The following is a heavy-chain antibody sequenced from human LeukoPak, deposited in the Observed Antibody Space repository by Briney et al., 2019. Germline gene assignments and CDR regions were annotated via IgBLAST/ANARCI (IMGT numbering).Heavy chain of an antibody. Sequence: GGSLRLSCAASGFTFSSYAMHWVRQAPGKGLEWVAVISYDGSNKYYADSVKGRFTISRDNAKNSLYLQMNSLRAEDTAVYYCARVLRRDGYNIDYWGQGTLVTVSS. CDR2: ISYDGSNK. V-gene: IGHV3-30-3*01. J-gene: IGHJ4*02. CDR3: ARVLRRDGYNIDY. CDR1: GFTFSSYA. D-gene: IGHD5-24*01.